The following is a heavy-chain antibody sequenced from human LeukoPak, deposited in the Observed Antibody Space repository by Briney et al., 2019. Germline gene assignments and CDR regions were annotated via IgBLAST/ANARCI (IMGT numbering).Heavy chain of an antibody. CDR2: IYHSGST. D-gene: IGHD3-16*02. V-gene: IGHV4-4*02. CDR1: GGSISSSNW. Sequence: SGTLSLTCAVSGGSISSSNWWSWVRQPPGKGLEWIGEIYHSGSTNYNPSLKSRVTISVDKSKNQFSLKLSSVTAADTAVYYCARRSLDDYVWGSYRPLYFDYWGQGTLVIVSS. J-gene: IGHJ4*02. CDR3: ARRSLDDYVWGSYRPLYFDY.